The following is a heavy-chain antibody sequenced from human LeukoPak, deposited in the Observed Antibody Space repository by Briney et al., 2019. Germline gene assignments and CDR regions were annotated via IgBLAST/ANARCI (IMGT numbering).Heavy chain of an antibody. D-gene: IGHD3-3*01. CDR2: ISGSGGST. Sequence: PGGSLRLSCAASGFTFSSYAMSWVRQAPGKGLEWVSAISGSGGSTYYADPVKGRFTISRDNSKNTLYLQMNSLRAEDTAVYYCAKDDYDFWSGYLTAPYYFDYWGQGTLVTVSS. V-gene: IGHV3-23*01. J-gene: IGHJ4*02. CDR3: AKDDYDFWSGYLTAPYYFDY. CDR1: GFTFSSYA.